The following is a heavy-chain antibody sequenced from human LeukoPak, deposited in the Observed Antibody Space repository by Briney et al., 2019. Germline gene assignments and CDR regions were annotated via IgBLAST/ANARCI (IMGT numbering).Heavy chain of an antibody. CDR2: IYYSGST. J-gene: IGHJ3*02. V-gene: IGHV4-59*01. D-gene: IGHD5-18*01. CDR3: ARVDTAMQAFDI. Sequence: PSETLSLTCTVSGGSISTYYWSWIRQPPGKGLEWIGYIYYSGSTNYNPSLKSRVTISVDTSKNQFSLKLSSVTAADTAVYYCARVDTAMQAFDIWGQGTMVTVSS. CDR1: GGSISTYY.